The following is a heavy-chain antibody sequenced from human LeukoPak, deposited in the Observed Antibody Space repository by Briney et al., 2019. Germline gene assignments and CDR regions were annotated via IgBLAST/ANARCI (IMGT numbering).Heavy chain of an antibody. D-gene: IGHD3-22*01. CDR3: ARENYYDGSGSSSASAPVDH. J-gene: IGHJ4*02. Sequence: VASVKVSCKASGGTFSSYAISWVRQAPGQGLEWMGGIIPIFGTANYAQKFQGRVTITADESTSTAYMELSSLRSEDTAVYYCARENYYDGSGSSSASAPVDHWGQGTLVTVSS. V-gene: IGHV1-69*13. CDR1: GGTFSSYA. CDR2: IIPIFGTA.